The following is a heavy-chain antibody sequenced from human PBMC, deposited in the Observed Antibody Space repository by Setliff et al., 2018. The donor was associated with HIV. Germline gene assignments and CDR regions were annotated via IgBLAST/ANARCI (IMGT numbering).Heavy chain of an antibody. D-gene: IGHD2-21*01. J-gene: IGHJ3*02. CDR3: AKHFLLWSNAFHI. Sequence: GGSLRLSCAASGFTFSSFAMTWVRQAPGKGLEWVSIIYTDDSNTYYAESVKGRFTISRDNSKNTLYLQMNSLRAEDTAVYCCAKHFLLWSNAFHIWGQGTMVTVSS. V-gene: IGHV3-23*03. CDR1: GFTFSSFA. CDR2: IYTDDSNT.